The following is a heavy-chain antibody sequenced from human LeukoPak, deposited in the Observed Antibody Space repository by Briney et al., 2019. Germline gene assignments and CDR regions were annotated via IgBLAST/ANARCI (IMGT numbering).Heavy chain of an antibody. J-gene: IGHJ4*02. D-gene: IGHD5-12*01. CDR2: ISTSSNPI. V-gene: IGHV3-48*01. CDR1: GFTLSTYS. CDR3: ARDQSGYDPFDY. Sequence: GGSLRLSCAASGFTLSTYSMNWVRQAPGRGLEWVSYISTSSNPIYYADSVKGRFTISRDKAKNSLYLQMNSLRAEDTAVYYCARDQSGYDPFDYWGQGTLVTVSS.